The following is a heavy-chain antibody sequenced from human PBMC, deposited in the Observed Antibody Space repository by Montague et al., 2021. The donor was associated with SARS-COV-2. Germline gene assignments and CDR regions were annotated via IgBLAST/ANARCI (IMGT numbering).Heavy chain of an antibody. Sequence: SETLSLTCTASGGSISSYYWSWIRQPAGKGLEWIGRIYTSGSTNYNPSLKSRVTMSVDTSKNQFSLKLSSVTAADTAVYYCARDPAYCSSTSCYDDAFDIWGQGTMVTVSS. V-gene: IGHV4-4*07. CDR1: GGSISSYY. D-gene: IGHD2-2*01. J-gene: IGHJ3*02. CDR2: IYTSGST. CDR3: ARDPAYCSSTSCYDDAFDI.